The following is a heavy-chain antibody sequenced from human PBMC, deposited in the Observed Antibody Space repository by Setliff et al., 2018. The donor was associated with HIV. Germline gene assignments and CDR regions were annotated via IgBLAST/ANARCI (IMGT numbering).Heavy chain of an antibody. D-gene: IGHD6-13*01. CDR3: ASTGYSSSWYNRGTDWYFDL. CDR2: INPSGGST. J-gene: IGHJ2*01. V-gene: IGHV1-46*01. CDR1: GYTFTGYY. Sequence: ASVKVSCKASGYTFTGYYMHWVRQAPGQGLEWMGVINPSGGSTTYAQTFQGRVTITTDESTSTAYMELSSLRSEDTAVYYCASTGYSSSWYNRGTDWYFDLWGRGTLVTVSS.